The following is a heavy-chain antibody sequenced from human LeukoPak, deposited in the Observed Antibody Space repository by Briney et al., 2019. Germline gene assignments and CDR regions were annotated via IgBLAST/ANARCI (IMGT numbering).Heavy chain of an antibody. Sequence: GGSLRLSCAASGFTFSDYYMSWIRQAPGKGLEWVSYISSSGSTIYYADSVKGRFTISRDNAKNSLYLQMNSLRAEDTAVYYCASEPTIVVVPAAREGLDPWGQGTLVTVSS. CDR3: ASEPTIVVVPAAREGLDP. CDR1: GFTFSDYY. CDR2: ISSSGSTI. V-gene: IGHV3-11*01. D-gene: IGHD2-2*01. J-gene: IGHJ5*02.